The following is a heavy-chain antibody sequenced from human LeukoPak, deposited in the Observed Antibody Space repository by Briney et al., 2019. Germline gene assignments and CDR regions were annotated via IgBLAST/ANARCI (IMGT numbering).Heavy chain of an antibody. V-gene: IGHV3-48*01. CDR2: ISGIGTTI. Sequence: PGGSLRLSCAASGFTFSSYAMNWVRQTPGKGLECILYISGIGTTIYYTDSVKGRFTISRDNAKNSLYLQMNSLRAEDTAVYYCVRDGIESSAFDIWGQGTMVTVSS. D-gene: IGHD6-6*01. CDR3: VRDGIESSAFDI. CDR1: GFTFSSYA. J-gene: IGHJ3*02.